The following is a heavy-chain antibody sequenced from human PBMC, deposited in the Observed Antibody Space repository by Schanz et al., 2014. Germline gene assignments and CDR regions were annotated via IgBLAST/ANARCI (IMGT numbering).Heavy chain of an antibody. J-gene: IGHJ4*02. Sequence: QVQLVESGGGLVKPGGSLRLSCAASGFTFSDYYISWIRQAPGMGLEWVSYISHNTFYTDYADSVKGRFTISRDNAKNSLYLEMTSLRGEDTAVYYCARENLNWEAFDIWGQGTRVTVSS. V-gene: IGHV3-11*05. D-gene: IGHD7-27*01. CDR3: ARENLNWEAFDI. CDR2: ISHNTFYT. CDR1: GFTFSDYY.